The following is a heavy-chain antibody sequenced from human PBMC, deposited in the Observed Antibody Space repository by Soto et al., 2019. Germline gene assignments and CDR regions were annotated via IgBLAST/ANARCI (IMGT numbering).Heavy chain of an antibody. Sequence: PSETLSLTCNVSVGSISNSNYYWGWIRQPPGKGLEWIGSIYYTGNTYYNPSLKSRVTISVDTSKNQFSLKLSSVTAADTAVYYCAKDLGITMVRGVTSYYYYGMDVWGQGTTVTVSS. J-gene: IGHJ6*02. CDR2: IYYTGNT. D-gene: IGHD3-10*01. V-gene: IGHV4-39*07. CDR1: VGSISNSNYY. CDR3: AKDLGITMVRGVTSYYYYGMDV.